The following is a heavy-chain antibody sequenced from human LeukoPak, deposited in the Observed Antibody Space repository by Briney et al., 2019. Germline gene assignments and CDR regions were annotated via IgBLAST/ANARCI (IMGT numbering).Heavy chain of an antibody. J-gene: IGHJ4*02. D-gene: IGHD2-2*01. CDR3: AKGPLRGTAATIDY. CDR2: ISYDGRNK. CDR1: GFTFNNYG. V-gene: IGHV3-30*18. Sequence: GGSLRLSCAASGFTFNNYGMHWVRQAPGKGLEWVAVISYDGRNKHYPDSVKGRFTISRDISTDTLWLQMDSLRTEDTAVYYCAKGPLRGTAATIDYWGQGTLVTVSS.